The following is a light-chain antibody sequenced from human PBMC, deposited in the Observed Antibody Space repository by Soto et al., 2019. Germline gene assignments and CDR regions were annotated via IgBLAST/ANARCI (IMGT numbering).Light chain of an antibody. J-gene: IGKJ4*01. CDR3: QHLNSDQLS. V-gene: IGKV1-5*03. Sequence: DIQMTQSPSTLSASVGDRVTITCRASQSISSWLAWYQQKPGKAPKLLIYKASSLESGVPSRFSGSGSGTEFTLTIISLQHEDFVTYYCQHLNSDQLSFGGGTKVDIK. CDR2: KAS. CDR1: QSISSW.